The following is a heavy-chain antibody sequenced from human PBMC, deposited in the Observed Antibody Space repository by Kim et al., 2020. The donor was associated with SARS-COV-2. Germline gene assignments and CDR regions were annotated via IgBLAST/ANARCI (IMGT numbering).Heavy chain of an antibody. J-gene: IGHJ4*02. CDR2: IYYSGST. D-gene: IGHD5-12*01. CDR1: GGSISSSSYY. V-gene: IGHV4-39*01. CDR3: ARLAPGYGGGDYFDY. Sequence: SETLSLTCTVSGGSISSSSYYWGWIRQPPGKGLEWIGSIYYSGSTYYNPSLKSRVTISVDTSKNQFSLKLSSVTAADTAVYYCARLAPGYGGGDYFDYWGQGTLVTVSS.